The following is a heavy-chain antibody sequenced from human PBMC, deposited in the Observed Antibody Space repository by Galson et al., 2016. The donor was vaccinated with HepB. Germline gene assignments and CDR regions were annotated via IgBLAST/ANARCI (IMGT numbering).Heavy chain of an antibody. D-gene: IGHD1-26*01. CDR3: ARVRPRWGAFDI. Sequence: SLRLSCAASGFTFSSYSMNWVRQAPGKGLEWVSSISSSSSYIYYADSVKGRFTISRDNAKNSLYLQMNSLRAEDTAVYYCARVRPRWGAFDIWGQGTMVTVSS. CDR2: ISSSSSYI. J-gene: IGHJ3*02. V-gene: IGHV3-21*01. CDR1: GFTFSSYS.